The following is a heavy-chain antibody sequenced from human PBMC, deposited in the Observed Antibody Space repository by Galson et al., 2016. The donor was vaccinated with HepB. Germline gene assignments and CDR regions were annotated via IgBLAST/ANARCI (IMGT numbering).Heavy chain of an antibody. J-gene: IGHJ4*02. D-gene: IGHD5-18*01. CDR1: EFTFSSYA. V-gene: IGHV3-23*01. CDR2: ISDSGGRT. Sequence: SLRLSCAASEFTFSSYAMNWVRQAPGKGLEWVSTISDSGGRTYYADSVKGRFSISRDNSKNTLYLQMNSLRAEDTAVYYCAKSKFSGYSYGSETYFDYWGQGTLVTVSS. CDR3: AKSKFSGYSYGSETYFDY.